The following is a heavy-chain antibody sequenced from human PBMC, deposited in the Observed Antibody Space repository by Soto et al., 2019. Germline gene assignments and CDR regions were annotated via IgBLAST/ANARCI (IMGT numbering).Heavy chain of an antibody. J-gene: IGHJ4*02. CDR2: ISGSGGST. V-gene: IGHV3-23*01. D-gene: IGHD1-26*01. CDR1: GCTFSSYG. Sequence: VVSLRLSCAAAGCTFSSYGSRWVRQTQGKGLERVSAISGSGGSTYYADSVKGRFTISRDNSKNTLYLQMNSLRAEDTAVYYCAKDRDSGSYYMCDYWGKGTLVPVSS. CDR3: AKDRDSGSYYMCDY.